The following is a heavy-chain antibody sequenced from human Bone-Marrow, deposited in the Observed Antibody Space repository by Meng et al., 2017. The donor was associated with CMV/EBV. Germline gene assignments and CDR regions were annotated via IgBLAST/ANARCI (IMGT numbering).Heavy chain of an antibody. Sequence: SQTLSLTCAISGDSVSSNSAAWNWIRQSPSRGLEWLARTYYRSKWYNDYAVYVKSRITINPETSKNQFSLQLNSVTPEDTAVYYCARTDRFGEVENYWGQGTLVTASS. CDR2: TYYRSKWYN. J-gene: IGHJ4*02. D-gene: IGHD3-10*01. V-gene: IGHV6-1*01. CDR1: GDSVSSNSAA. CDR3: ARTDRFGEVENY.